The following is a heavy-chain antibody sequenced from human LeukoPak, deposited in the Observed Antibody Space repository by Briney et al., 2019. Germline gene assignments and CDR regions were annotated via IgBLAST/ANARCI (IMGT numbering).Heavy chain of an antibody. CDR2: INPSGGST. D-gene: IGHD3-22*01. V-gene: IGHV1-46*01. J-gene: IGHJ4*02. CDR1: GYTFTSYY. Sequence: GASVKVSCKASGYTFTSYYMHWVRQAPGQGLEWMGIINPSGGSTSYAQKFQGRVTMTRDMSTSTVYMELSSLRSEDTAVYYCARGYYYDSSGYPLTFDYWGQGTLVTVSS. CDR3: ARGYYYDSSGYPLTFDY.